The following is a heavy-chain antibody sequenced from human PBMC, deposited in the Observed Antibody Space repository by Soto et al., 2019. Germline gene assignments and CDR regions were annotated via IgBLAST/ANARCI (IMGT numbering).Heavy chain of an antibody. V-gene: IGHV1-3*01. CDR1: GYIFSGSV. CDR2: INAGNGNT. CDR3: ASEIDATTVTSLDH. D-gene: IGHD4-17*01. Sequence: QVQLVQSGAEVKKPGASVKVSCKASGYIFSGSVVHWVRQAPGQRLEWMGWINAGNGNTIHSQKFQGRVTITRDTSATTVYMELRSLRSEDTAVYYCASEIDATTVTSLDHWGQGTLVTVSS. J-gene: IGHJ4*02.